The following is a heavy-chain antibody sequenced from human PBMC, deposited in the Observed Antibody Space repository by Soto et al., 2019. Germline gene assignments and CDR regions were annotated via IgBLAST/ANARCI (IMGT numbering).Heavy chain of an antibody. Sequence: QVQLVQSGAEVKKPGASVKVSCKASGYTFTSYGVSWVRQAPGQGLEWMGWISGYNGNTNYAQKLKGRVTMTTDTSTSTAYMELRSLRSDATAVYYCARAGKYYYGSGSPYYYGMDVWGQGITVTVSS. CDR3: ARAGKYYYGSGSPYYYGMDV. D-gene: IGHD3-10*01. V-gene: IGHV1-18*04. CDR1: GYTFTSYG. J-gene: IGHJ6*02. CDR2: ISGYNGNT.